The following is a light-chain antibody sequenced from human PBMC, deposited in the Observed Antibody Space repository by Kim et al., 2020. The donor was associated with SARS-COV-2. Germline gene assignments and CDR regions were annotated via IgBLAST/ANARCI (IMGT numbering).Light chain of an antibody. V-gene: IGKV1-12*01. J-gene: IGKJ4*01. CDR1: QGISSY. CDR2: AAS. CDR3: QQTDSFPLT. Sequence: GSVEDRVTSTCRASQGISSYLAWYQQKPETAPKFLIYAASSLQSGVPSRFSGSGSGTDFTLTISSLQPEDFATYYCQQTDSFPLTFGGGTKVDIK.